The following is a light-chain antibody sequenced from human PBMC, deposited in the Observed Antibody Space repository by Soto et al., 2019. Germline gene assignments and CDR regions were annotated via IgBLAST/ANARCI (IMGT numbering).Light chain of an antibody. CDR1: QSVGSK. J-gene: IGKJ1*01. CDR3: QQYNKWPRT. CDR2: HVS. V-gene: IGKV3-15*01. Sequence: EIVMTQSPVTLSVSPGERATLSCRASQSVGSKLAWYQQKPGQVPRLVIYHVSTRATGVPARFSGSGSVTEFTLSISSLQSEDFAVYYCQQYNKWPRTFGQGTKVDIK.